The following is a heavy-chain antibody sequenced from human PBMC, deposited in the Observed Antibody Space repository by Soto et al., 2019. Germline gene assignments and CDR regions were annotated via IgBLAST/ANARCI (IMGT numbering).Heavy chain of an antibody. D-gene: IGHD3-9*01. J-gene: IGHJ4*02. CDR2: INSDGSST. CDR1: GFTISNYL. V-gene: IGHV3-74*01. Sequence: GRPKRLSYTASGFTISNYLRHWVRKTTGKGLVWVSRINSDGSSTSYADSVKGRFTISRDNAKNTLYLQMNSLRAEDTAVYHCAREDLLYAGYFPFDYWGQGTLVTVSS. CDR3: AREDLLYAGYFPFDY.